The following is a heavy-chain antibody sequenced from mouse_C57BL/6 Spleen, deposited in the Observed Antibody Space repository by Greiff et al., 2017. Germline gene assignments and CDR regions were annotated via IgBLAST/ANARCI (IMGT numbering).Heavy chain of an antibody. CDR2: IHPNSGST. D-gene: IGHD3-3*01. CDR3: AKDHEGLNYAMDY. CDR1: GYTFTSYW. V-gene: IGHV1-64*01. Sequence: VQLQQPGAELVKPGASVKLSCKASGYTFTSYWMHWVKQRPGQGLEWIGMIHPNSGSTNYNEKFKSKATLTVDKSSSTAYMQLSSLTSEDSAVYYCAKDHEGLNYAMDYWGQGTSVTVSS. J-gene: IGHJ4*01.